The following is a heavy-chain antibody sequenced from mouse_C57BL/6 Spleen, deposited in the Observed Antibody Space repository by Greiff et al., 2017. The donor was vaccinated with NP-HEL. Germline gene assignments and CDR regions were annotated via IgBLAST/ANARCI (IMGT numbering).Heavy chain of an antibody. CDR1: GYTFTSYD. CDR3: ARKATTADGAMDY. V-gene: IGHV1-85*01. D-gene: IGHD1-2*01. Sequence: VQLQQSGPELVKPGASVKLSCKASGYTFTSYDINWVKQRPGQGLEWIGWIYPRDGSTKYNEKFKGKATLTVDTSSSTAYMELHSLTSEDSAVYFCARKATTADGAMDYWGQGTSVTVSS. CDR2: IYPRDGST. J-gene: IGHJ4*01.